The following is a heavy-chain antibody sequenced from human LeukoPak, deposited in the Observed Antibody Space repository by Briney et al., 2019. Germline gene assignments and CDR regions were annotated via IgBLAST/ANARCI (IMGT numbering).Heavy chain of an antibody. V-gene: IGHV3-74*01. CDR2: INSDESST. Sequence: GGSLRLSCAASGFTFSSYWMHWVRQPPGKGLVWVSRINSDESSTNYADSVKGRFTISRDNAKNTLYLQMNSLRAEDTAVYYCAKGFYGSRYWYFDRWGRGTPVTVSS. D-gene: IGHD3-10*01. J-gene: IGHJ2*01. CDR1: GFTFSSYW. CDR3: AKGFYGSRYWYFDR.